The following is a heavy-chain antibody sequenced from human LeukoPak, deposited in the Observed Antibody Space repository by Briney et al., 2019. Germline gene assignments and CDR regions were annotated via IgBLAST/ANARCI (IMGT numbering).Heavy chain of an antibody. CDR2: ISSSSSYI. CDR3: ARLAVAGSISDY. D-gene: IGHD6-19*01. V-gene: IGHV3-21*01. Sequence: PGGSLRLSCAASGFTFSSYNMNWVRQAPGKGLEWVSSISSSSSYIYYADSVKGRFTISRDNAKNSLYLQMNSLRAEDTAVYYCARLAVAGSISDYWGQGTLVTVSS. CDR1: GFTFSSYN. J-gene: IGHJ4*02.